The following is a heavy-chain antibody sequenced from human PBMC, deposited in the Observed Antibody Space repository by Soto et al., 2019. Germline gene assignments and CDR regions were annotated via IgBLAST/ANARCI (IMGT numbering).Heavy chain of an antibody. D-gene: IGHD6-6*01. CDR1: GFAFANYA. J-gene: IGHJ4*02. CDR2: IGGGGGNT. Sequence: EVQLLDSGGDSVQPGGSLRLSCAASGFAFANYAMTWVRQASGKGLEWVSTIGGGGGNTYYADSVRGRFTISRDNSKNTVYLQMNSLRAEDTAVYFCAKERLARGADYWGQGTLVTVSS. V-gene: IGHV3-23*01. CDR3: AKERLARGADY.